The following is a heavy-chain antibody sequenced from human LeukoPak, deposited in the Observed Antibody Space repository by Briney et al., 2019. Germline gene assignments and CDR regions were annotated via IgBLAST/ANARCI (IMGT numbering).Heavy chain of an antibody. V-gene: IGHV1-8*01. Sequence: ASVKVSFKASGYTFTSHDINWVRQATGQGLEWMGWMNPNSGNTGYAQKFQGRVTMNRNTSISTDYMVLRSLISEDTAVYYCARGSGGKKYSSGKDWFDSWGQGTLVTVSS. CDR2: MNPNSGNT. CDR1: GYTFTSHD. D-gene: IGHD6-19*01. CDR3: ARGSGGKKYSSGKDWFDS. J-gene: IGHJ5*01.